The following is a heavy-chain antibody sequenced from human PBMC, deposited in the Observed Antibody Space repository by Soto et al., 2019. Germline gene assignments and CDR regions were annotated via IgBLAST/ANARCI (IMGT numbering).Heavy chain of an antibody. J-gene: IGHJ6*02. V-gene: IGHV1-2*02. CDR2: INPNSGGT. D-gene: IGHD6-13*01. CDR1: GFTFSAYY. CDR3: ARMLIDEYSSSWRSAYYGMDV. Sequence: VQSGAEVKKPGASVKVSCKASGFTFSAYYIYWVRQAPGQGLEWIGWINPNSGGTNNAQQFQGRVTMTRDTSTRTVYMELSALIPDDTAVYYCARMLIDEYSSSWRSAYYGMDVWGQGTTVTVSS.